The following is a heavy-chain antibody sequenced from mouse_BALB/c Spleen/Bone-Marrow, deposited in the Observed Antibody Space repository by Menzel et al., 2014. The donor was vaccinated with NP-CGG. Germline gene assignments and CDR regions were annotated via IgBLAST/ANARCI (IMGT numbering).Heavy chain of an antibody. Sequence: QVQLQQSGPGLVAPSQSLSITCTVSGFSLXSYDISWIRQPPGKGLEWLGVIWTGGGTNYNSAFMSRLSISKDNSKSQVFLKMNSLQTDDTAIYYCVRLFAYWGQGTLVTVSA. V-gene: IGHV2-9-2*01. CDR3: VRLFAY. CDR1: GFSLXSYD. J-gene: IGHJ3*01. CDR2: IWTGGGT.